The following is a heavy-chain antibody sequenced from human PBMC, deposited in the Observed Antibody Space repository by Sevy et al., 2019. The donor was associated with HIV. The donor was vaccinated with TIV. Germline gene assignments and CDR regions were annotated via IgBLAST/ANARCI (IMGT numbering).Heavy chain of an antibody. CDR3: TSRDYYDSSGSMGH. D-gene: IGHD3-22*01. Sequence: GGSLRLSCAASGFTFSGSAMHWVRQASGKGLEWVGRIRSKANSYATPYAASVKGRFTISRDDSKNTAYLQMNSLKTEDTAVYYCTSRDYYDSSGSMGHWGQGTLVTVSS. CDR1: GFTFSGSA. J-gene: IGHJ4*02. CDR2: IRSKANSYAT. V-gene: IGHV3-73*01.